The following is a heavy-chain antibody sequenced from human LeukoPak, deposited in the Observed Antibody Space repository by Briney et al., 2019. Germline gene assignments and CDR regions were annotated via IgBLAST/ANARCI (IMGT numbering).Heavy chain of an antibody. CDR2: ISYDGSNK. Sequence: GGSLRLSCAASGFTFSSYAMHWVRQAPGKGLEWVAVISYDGSNKYYADSVKGRFTISRDNSKNTLYLQMNSLRAEDTAVYYCARDRTRPYYYYYMDVWGKGTAVTVSS. CDR3: ARDRTRPYYYYYMDV. CDR1: GFTFSSYA. D-gene: IGHD2-15*01. J-gene: IGHJ6*03. V-gene: IGHV3-30*04.